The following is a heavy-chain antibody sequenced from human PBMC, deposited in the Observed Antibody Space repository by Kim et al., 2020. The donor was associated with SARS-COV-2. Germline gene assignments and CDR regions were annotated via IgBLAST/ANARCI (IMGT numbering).Heavy chain of an antibody. J-gene: IGHJ6*02. V-gene: IGHV4-34*01. CDR2: INPLGRF. CDR3: ARGRAGVVPSPILGLGPHYDYFILDV. Sequence: SETLSLTCAVYGGSFSGYEWSWIRQPPGTGLDFILHINPLGRFIHNPSLRSRVTTSMDTSKNQFSLKVTSVTAADTGFYFCARGRAGVVPSPILGLGPHYDYFILDVWGRGTTVTVSS. D-gene: IGHD3-3*01. CDR1: GGSFSGYE.